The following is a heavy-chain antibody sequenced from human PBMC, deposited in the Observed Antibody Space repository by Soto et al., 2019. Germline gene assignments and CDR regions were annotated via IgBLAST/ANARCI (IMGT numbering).Heavy chain of an antibody. D-gene: IGHD5-18*01. CDR2: IYYSGST. CDR3: AREGVTPSYYYYYGMDV. CDR1: GGSISSYY. J-gene: IGHJ6*02. Sequence: QVQLQESGPGLVKPSETLSLTCTVSGGSISSYYWSWIRQPPGKGLEWIGYIYYSGSTNYKSSLKXRFTXSXHTSKNQFSLKLSSVTAADTAVYYCAREGVTPSYYYYYGMDVWGQGTTVTVSS. V-gene: IGHV4-59*01.